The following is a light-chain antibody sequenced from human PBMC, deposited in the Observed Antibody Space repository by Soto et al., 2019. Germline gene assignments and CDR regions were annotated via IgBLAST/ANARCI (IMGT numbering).Light chain of an antibody. V-gene: IGLV7-46*01. Sequence: QAVVTQEPSLTVSPGGTVTLTCGSSTGAVTSGHYPYWFQQKPGQAPRTLIYDTSNKHSWTPALFSGSLLGGKAALTLSGPQPEDEAEYYCLLSYSGQGVLFGGGTKLTVL. CDR1: TGAVTSGHY. J-gene: IGLJ2*01. CDR3: LLSYSGQGVL. CDR2: DTS.